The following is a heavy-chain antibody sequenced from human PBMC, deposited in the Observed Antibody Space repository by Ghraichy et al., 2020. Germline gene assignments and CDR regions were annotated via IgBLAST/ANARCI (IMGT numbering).Heavy chain of an antibody. Sequence: GGSLRLSCAASGFTFSSYGMSWVRQAPGKGLECVSSISSNGGITYYVDSVRGRFTISRDNAKNTLFLQMNSLRVEDTAVYYCANAGTLSTSHFTIDVWGQGTMVTVS. V-gene: IGHV3-23*01. CDR2: ISSNGGIT. J-gene: IGHJ6*02. CDR1: GFTFSSYG. CDR3: ANAGTLSTSHFTIDV. D-gene: IGHD1-1*01.